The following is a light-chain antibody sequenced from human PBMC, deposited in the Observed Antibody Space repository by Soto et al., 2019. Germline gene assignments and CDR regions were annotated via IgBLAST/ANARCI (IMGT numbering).Light chain of an antibody. V-gene: IGLV1-40*01. CDR2: GNS. J-gene: IGLJ2*01. CDR3: QSYDNSLSGEVV. Sequence: QSVLTQPPSVSGAPGQRVTISCTGSSSNIGAGYDVHWYQQLPGTAPKLLIYGNSNRPSGVPDRFSGSKSGTSASLAITGLQAEDEADYYCQSYDNSLSGEVVFGGGTKVTVL. CDR1: SSNIGAGYD.